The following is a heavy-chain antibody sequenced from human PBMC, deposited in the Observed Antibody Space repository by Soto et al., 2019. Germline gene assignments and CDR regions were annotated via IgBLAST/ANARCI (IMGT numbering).Heavy chain of an antibody. CDR2: ISYDGSNK. V-gene: IGHV3-30*18. Sequence: QVQLVESGGGVVQPGRSLRLSCAASGFTFSSYGMHWVRQAPGKGLEWVAVISYDGSNKYYADSVEGRFTISRDNSKNTLYLQMNSLRAEDTAVYYCAKDREDIVVVPAARSIFDYWGQGTLVTVSS. J-gene: IGHJ4*02. CDR3: AKDREDIVVVPAARSIFDY. D-gene: IGHD2-2*01. CDR1: GFTFSSYG.